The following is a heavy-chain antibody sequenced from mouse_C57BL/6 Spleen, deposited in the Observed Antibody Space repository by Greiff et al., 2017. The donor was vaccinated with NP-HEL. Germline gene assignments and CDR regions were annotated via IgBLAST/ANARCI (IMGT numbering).Heavy chain of an antibody. D-gene: IGHD2-5*01. J-gene: IGHJ1*03. Sequence: QVQLQQPGAELVKPGASVKLSCKASGYAFSSSWMNWVKQRPGKGLEWIGRIYPGDGDTNYNGKFKGKATLTADKSSSTAYMQLSSLTSEDSAVYFCARSGYSNYGNWYFDVWGTGTTVTVSS. V-gene: IGHV1-82*01. CDR2: IYPGDGDT. CDR3: ARSGYSNYGNWYFDV. CDR1: GYAFSSSW.